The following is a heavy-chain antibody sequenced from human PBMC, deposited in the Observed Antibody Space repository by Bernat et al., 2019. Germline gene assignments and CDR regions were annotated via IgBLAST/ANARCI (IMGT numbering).Heavy chain of an antibody. J-gene: IGHJ3*02. V-gene: IGHV3-33*01. CDR2: IWYDGSNK. D-gene: IGHD3-16*01. Sequence: VQMVESGGGVVQPGRSLRLSCAASGFTFSSYGMHWVRQAPGKGLEWVAVIWYDGSNKYYADSVKGRFTISRDNSKNTLYLQMNSLRAEDTAVYYCARERDYDYIWGSSRTDAFDIWGQGTMVTVSS. CDR3: ARERDYDYIWGSSRTDAFDI. CDR1: GFTFSSYG.